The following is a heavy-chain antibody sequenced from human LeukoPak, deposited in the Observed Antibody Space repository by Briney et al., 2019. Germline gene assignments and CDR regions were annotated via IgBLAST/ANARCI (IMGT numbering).Heavy chain of an antibody. CDR1: GGSISSYY. D-gene: IGHD1-1*01. CDR3: ARVGTDHMTTSGIDY. V-gene: IGHV4-4*07. Sequence: SETLSLTCTVSGGSISSYYWSWIRQPAGKGLEWIGRIYTSGSTNYNPSLKSRVTISIDKSKNQFSLNLSSVTAADTAVYYCARVGTDHMTTSGIDYWGQGTLVTVSS. J-gene: IGHJ4*02. CDR2: IYTSGST.